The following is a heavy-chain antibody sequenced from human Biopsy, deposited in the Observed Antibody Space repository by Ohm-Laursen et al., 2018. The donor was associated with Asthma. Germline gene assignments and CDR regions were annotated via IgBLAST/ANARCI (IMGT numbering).Heavy chain of an antibody. Sequence: SLRLSCAASGFVFSQCGMHWVRQGPGKGLEWVALVSPNGNNKYYEDSVKGRFTISRDNSRNRLYLQINRLTVEDSAVYFCARQSGQDYGDSSGFDIWGQGTKVAVSS. D-gene: IGHD3-22*01. V-gene: IGHV3-30*03. CDR3: ARQSGQDYGDSSGFDI. CDR1: GFVFSQCG. CDR2: VSPNGNNK. J-gene: IGHJ3*02.